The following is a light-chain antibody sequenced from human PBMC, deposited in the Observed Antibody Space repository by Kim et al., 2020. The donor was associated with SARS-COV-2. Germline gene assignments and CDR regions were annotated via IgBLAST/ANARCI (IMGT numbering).Light chain of an antibody. V-gene: IGKV1-39*01. CDR2: TAS. CDR3: QQSFNGPRT. Sequence: DVQLTQSPSSLSLSVGERVTISCRASRSVSTHLNWYQQKPGKAPQLLIYTASNLQTGVPSRFSGSGSGTDFTLTISSLRPEDSATYYCQQSFNGPRTFGQGTKVDIK. J-gene: IGKJ1*01. CDR1: RSVSTH.